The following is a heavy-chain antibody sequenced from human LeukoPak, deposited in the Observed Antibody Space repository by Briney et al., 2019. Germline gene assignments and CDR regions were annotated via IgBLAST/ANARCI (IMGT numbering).Heavy chain of an antibody. CDR2: IRSKAYGGTT. CDR3: TRDEEKQLWITSYYYYYYMDV. V-gene: IGHV3-49*04. Sequence: GRSLRLSCTASGFTFGDYAMSWVRQAPGKGLEWVGFIRSKAYGGTTEYAASVKGRFTISRDDSKSIAYLQMNSLKTEDTAVYYCTRDEEKQLWITSYYYYYYMDVWGKGTTVTVSS. D-gene: IGHD5-18*01. CDR1: GFTFGDYA. J-gene: IGHJ6*03.